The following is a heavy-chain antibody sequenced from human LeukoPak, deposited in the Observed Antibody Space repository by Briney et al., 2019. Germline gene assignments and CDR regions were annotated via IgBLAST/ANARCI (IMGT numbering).Heavy chain of an antibody. CDR1: GGTFSSYA. Sequence: SVKVSCTASGGTFSSYAISWVRQAPGQGLEWMGRIIPILGIANYAQKFQGRVTITADKSTSTAYMELSSLRSEDTAVYYCARAALIPAAAIRWFDPWGQGTLVTVSS. CDR2: IIPILGIA. CDR3: ARAALIPAAAIRWFDP. V-gene: IGHV1-69*04. J-gene: IGHJ5*02. D-gene: IGHD2-2*01.